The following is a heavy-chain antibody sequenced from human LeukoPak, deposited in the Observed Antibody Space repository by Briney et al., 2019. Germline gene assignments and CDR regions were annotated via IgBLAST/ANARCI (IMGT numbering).Heavy chain of an antibody. CDR2: ISSSSSTI. J-gene: IGHJ2*01. CDR3: ARVSCGGDCNNLLWYFDL. CDR1: GFTYSTYS. D-gene: IGHD2-21*02. Sequence: GGSLRLSRGASGFTYSTYSMNWVRQAPGKGLAGVSYISSSSSTIHYADSVKGRFTISRDNAKNSLYLQMNSLRDEDTAVYYCARVSCGGDCNNLLWYFDLWGRGTLVTVSS. V-gene: IGHV3-48*02.